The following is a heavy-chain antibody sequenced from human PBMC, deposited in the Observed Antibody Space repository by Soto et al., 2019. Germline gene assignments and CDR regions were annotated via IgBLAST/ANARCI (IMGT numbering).Heavy chain of an antibody. J-gene: IGHJ5*02. CDR3: ARGSTVTTDNWFDP. D-gene: IGHD4-17*01. CDR1: GGTFSSYA. Sequence: RASVKVSCKASGGTFSSYAISWVRQAPGQGLEWMGGIIPIFGTANYAQKFQGRVTITADESTSTAYMELSSLRSEDTAVYYCARGSTVTTDNWFDPWGQGTLVTVSS. CDR2: IIPIFGTA. V-gene: IGHV1-69*13.